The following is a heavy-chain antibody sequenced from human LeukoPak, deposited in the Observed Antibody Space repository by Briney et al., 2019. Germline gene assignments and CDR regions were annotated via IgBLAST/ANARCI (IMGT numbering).Heavy chain of an antibody. J-gene: IGHJ4*02. D-gene: IGHD6-13*01. V-gene: IGHV1-2*02. CDR3: ANDGAFGEYPVVAAAGTPDY. CDR2: INPNSGGT. CDR1: GYTFTGYY. Sequence: ASVKVSCKASGYTFTGYYMHWVRQAPGQGLEWMGWINPNSGGTNYAQKFQGRVTMTRDTSISTAYMELSRLRSDDTAVYYCANDGAFGEYPVVAAAGTPDYWGQGTLVTVSS.